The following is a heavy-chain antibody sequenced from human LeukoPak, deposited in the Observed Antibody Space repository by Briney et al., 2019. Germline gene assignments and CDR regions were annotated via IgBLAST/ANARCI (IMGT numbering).Heavy chain of an antibody. V-gene: IGHV3-48*01. CDR1: GFTFSSYS. J-gene: IGHJ4*02. D-gene: IGHD6-6*01. CDR3: ARGDYTPRDYSSSFPTHIDY. Sequence: PGGSLRLSCAASGFTFSSYSMNWVRQAPGKGLEWVSYISSSSSTIYYADSVKGRFTISRDNAKNSLYLQMNSLRAEDTAVYYCARGDYTPRDYSSSFPTHIDYWGQGTLVTVSS. CDR2: ISSSSSTI.